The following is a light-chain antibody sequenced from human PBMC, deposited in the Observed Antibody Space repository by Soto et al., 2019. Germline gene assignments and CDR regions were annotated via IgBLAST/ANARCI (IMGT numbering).Light chain of an antibody. J-gene: IGLJ1*01. V-gene: IGLV3-21*02. CDR1: NIESKS. CDR3: QVWDSSSDHHYV. CDR2: DDS. Sequence: SYELTQPPSVSVAPGQTARITCGVNNIESKSVHWYQQKPGQAPVLVVYDDSDRPSGIPERFSGSNSGNTATLTISRVEAGDEADYYCQVWDSSSDHHYVFGTGTKVTVL.